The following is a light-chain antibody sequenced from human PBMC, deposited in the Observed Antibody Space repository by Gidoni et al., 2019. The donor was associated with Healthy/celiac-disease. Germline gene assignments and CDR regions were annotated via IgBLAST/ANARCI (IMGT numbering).Light chain of an antibody. CDR3: QQYNNWPLYT. J-gene: IGKJ2*01. V-gene: IGKV3-15*01. CDR2: GAS. Sequence: EIVMTQSPATLSVSPGERATLSCRASQSVSSSLAWYQQKPGQAPRLLIYGASTRATGIPARFSGSGSGTEFTLTISSLQSEDFAVYYCQQYNNWPLYTFXQXTKLRSN. CDR1: QSVSSS.